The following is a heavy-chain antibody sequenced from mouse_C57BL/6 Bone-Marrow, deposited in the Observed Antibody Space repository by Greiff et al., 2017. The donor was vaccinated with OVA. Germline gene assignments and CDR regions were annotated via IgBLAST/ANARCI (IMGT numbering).Heavy chain of an antibody. D-gene: IGHD2-14*01. CDR2: IYPGSGST. CDR1: GYTFTSYW. J-gene: IGHJ3*01. Sequence: QVQLQQPGAELVKPGASVKMSCKASGYTFTSYWITWVKQRTGQGLEWIGDIYPGSGSTNYNEKFKSKATLTVDTSSSTAYMQLSSLTSEDSAVYYCARGAMGVRRTWFAYWGQGTLVTVSA. V-gene: IGHV1-55*01. CDR3: ARGAMGVRRTWFAY.